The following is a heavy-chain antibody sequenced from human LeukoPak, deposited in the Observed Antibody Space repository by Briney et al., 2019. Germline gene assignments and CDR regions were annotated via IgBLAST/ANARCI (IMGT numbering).Heavy chain of an antibody. CDR1: GFTFSSYA. CDR3: AKGPTAAMVSY. D-gene: IGHD2-2*01. Sequence: GGSLRLSCAASGFTFSSYAMSWVRQAPGKGLEWVSAISGSGGSTYYADSVKGRFAISRDNSKNTLYLQMNSLRAEDTAVYYCAKGPTAAMVSYWGQGTLVTVSS. V-gene: IGHV3-23*01. J-gene: IGHJ4*02. CDR2: ISGSGGST.